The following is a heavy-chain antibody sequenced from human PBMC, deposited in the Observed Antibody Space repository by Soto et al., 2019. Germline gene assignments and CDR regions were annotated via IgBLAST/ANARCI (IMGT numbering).Heavy chain of an antibody. CDR3: ALRGHNWNYGFSFDI. CDR2: ISAYNGNT. D-gene: IGHD1-7*01. J-gene: IGHJ3*02. V-gene: IGHV1-18*01. Sequence: QGLEWMGWISAYNGNTNHAQNLQGRVTVTTDTSTSTAYMELSSLRCEDTAVYYCALRGHNWNYGFSFDICGQATTVSV.